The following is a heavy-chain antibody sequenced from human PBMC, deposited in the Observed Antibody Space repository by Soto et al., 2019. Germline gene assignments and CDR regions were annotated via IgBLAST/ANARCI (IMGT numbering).Heavy chain of an antibody. D-gene: IGHD2-15*01. CDR1: GFPFISYA. J-gene: IGHJ4*02. CDR2: ISGSGGST. V-gene: IGHV3-23*01. Sequence: PEGSLRLSCAASGFPFISYAMSWVRKAPGKGLEWVSAISGSGGSTYYADSVKGRFTISRDNSKNTLYLQMNSLRAEDTAVYYCAKDSRWYPGGYFDYWGQGTLVTVSS. CDR3: AKDSRWYPGGYFDY.